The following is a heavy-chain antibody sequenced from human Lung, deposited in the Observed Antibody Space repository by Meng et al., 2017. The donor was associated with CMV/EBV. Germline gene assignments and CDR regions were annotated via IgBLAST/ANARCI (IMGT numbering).Heavy chain of an antibody. J-gene: IGHJ4*02. Sequence: SGVSVSSGSYDSSWIRQPPGKTLEWIGYIYYSGSTNYNSSLKGRVIISADTSKTQFSLKLSSVTAADTAVYYCARGGGTTVAPTLDYWGQGTLVTVSS. CDR1: GVSVSSGSYD. D-gene: IGHD4-23*01. CDR2: IYYSGST. CDR3: ARGGGTTVAPTLDY. V-gene: IGHV4-61*01.